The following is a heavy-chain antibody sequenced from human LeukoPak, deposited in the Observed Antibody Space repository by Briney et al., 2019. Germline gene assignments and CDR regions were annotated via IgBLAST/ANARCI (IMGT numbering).Heavy chain of an antibody. D-gene: IGHD3-3*01. CDR1: GFTFSSYG. V-gene: IGHV3-30*03. CDR3: ARDTWSGYFYFGY. Sequence: PGGSLRLSCAASGFTFSSYGMHWVRQAPGKGLGWVAVISYDGSNEYYADSVKGRFTLSRDNSKNTVFLQMNTLRGGDTAVYYCARDTWSGYFYFGYWGQGTLVPVSS. J-gene: IGHJ4*02. CDR2: ISYDGSNE.